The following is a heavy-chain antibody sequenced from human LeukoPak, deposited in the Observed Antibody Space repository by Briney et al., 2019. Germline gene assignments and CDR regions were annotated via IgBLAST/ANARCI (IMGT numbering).Heavy chain of an antibody. CDR1: GGSISSYY. CDR2: IYYSGST. J-gene: IGHJ4*02. V-gene: IGHV4-59*12. Sequence: PSETLSLTCTVSGGSISSYYWSWIRQPPGKGLEWIGYIYYSGSTLYNPSLKSRVSITIDKSKNQFSLKLNSVTAADTAFYFCARGGGFYGSGTTHFDYWGQGALVTVSS. CDR3: ARGGGFYGSGTTHFDY. D-gene: IGHD3-10*01.